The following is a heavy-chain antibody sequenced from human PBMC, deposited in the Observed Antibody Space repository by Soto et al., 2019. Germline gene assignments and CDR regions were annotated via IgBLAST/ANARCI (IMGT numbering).Heavy chain of an antibody. CDR2: IYPGDSDT. D-gene: IGHD1-7*01. Sequence: GESLKSSWRGSGYSFTDYWIGLVRHMPAKGLEWMGVIYPGDSDTRYSPCSQGQVTISADNSISTAYLQWSSLPASATAMYYCARALTATIHPHSFDHWGQGTLLTVSS. J-gene: IGHJ4*02. CDR1: GYSFTDYW. CDR3: ARALTATIHPHSFDH. V-gene: IGHV5-51*01.